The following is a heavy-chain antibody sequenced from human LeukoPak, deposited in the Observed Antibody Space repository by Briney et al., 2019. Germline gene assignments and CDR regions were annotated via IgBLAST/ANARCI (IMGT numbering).Heavy chain of an antibody. CDR1: GFTFSGSA. J-gene: IGHJ4*02. Sequence: GGSLRLSCAASGFTFSGSAMHWVRQASGKGLEWVGRIRSKANSYATAYAASVKGRFTISRDDSKNTAYLQMNSLKTEDTAVYYCMVRMTTVTRTESKDDYWGQGTLVTVSS. D-gene: IGHD4-17*01. CDR3: MVRMTTVTRTESKDDY. V-gene: IGHV3-73*01. CDR2: IRSKANSYAT.